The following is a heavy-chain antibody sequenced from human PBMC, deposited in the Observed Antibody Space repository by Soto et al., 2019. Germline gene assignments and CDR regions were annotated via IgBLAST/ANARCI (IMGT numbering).Heavy chain of an antibody. CDR3: AREDSSGHKFFDY. CDR2: IYYSGST. D-gene: IGHD3-22*01. Sequence: SETLSLTCTVSGGSISSYYWSWIRQPPGKGLEWIGYIYYSGSTSSYNPSLKSRLTISADTSKNQFSLRLTSVTAADTAVYYCAREDSSGHKFFDYWGQGTLVTVSS. CDR1: GGSISSYY. J-gene: IGHJ4*02. V-gene: IGHV4-59*01.